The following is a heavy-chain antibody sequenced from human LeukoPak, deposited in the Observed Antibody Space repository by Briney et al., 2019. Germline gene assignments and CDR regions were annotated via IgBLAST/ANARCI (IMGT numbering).Heavy chain of an antibody. D-gene: IGHD2-21*02. CDR3: AKDLSLYCGGDCYRNEFYFDY. Sequence: PGGSLRLSCAPSGFSFSNYAMSWVRQAPGKGLEWVSAISGSGGSTYYADSVKGRFTISRDKSKNTLYLQMNSLRAEDTAVYYCAKDLSLYCGGDCYRNEFYFDYWGQGTLVTVSS. CDR1: GFSFSNYA. V-gene: IGHV3-23*01. CDR2: ISGSGGST. J-gene: IGHJ4*02.